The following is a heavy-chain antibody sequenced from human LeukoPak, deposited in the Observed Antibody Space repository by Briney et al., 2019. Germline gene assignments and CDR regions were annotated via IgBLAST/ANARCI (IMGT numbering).Heavy chain of an antibody. CDR1: GFTFSSYW. D-gene: IGHD3-16*01. J-gene: IGHJ4*02. Sequence: GGSLRLSCTASGFTFSSYWMSWVRQAPGKGPEWVANIKEDGSEIDYADSVKGRFSISRDNAKNSVSLQMSNLRAEDTAVYYCARDNPGGYFVCWGQGILVAVSS. CDR2: IKEDGSEI. V-gene: IGHV3-7*01. CDR3: ARDNPGGYFVC.